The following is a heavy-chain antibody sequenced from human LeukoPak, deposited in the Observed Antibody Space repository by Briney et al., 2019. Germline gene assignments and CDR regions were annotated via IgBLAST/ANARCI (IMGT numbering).Heavy chain of an antibody. CDR2: ISGSGGST. CDR3: AKDFRIVGATLFDY. Sequence: GGSLRLSCTASGFIFSNYAMSWVRQAPGKGLEWVSAISGSGGSTYYADSVKGRFTISRDNSKNTLYLQMNSLRAEDTAVYYCAKDFRIVGATLFDYWGQGTLVTVSS. CDR1: GFIFSNYA. D-gene: IGHD1-26*01. J-gene: IGHJ4*02. V-gene: IGHV3-23*01.